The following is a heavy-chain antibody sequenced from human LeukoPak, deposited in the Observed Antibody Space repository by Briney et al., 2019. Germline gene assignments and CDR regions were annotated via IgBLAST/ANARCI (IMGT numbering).Heavy chain of an antibody. CDR1: GGSMSSYF. V-gene: IGHV4-59*01. Sequence: PSETLSLTCTVSGGSMSSYFWSWIRQPPGKGLEWIAYIYYSGSTNYNPSLKSRVTISVDTSKNQSSLKLSSVTAADTAVYYCARRYGSGSSGTFDYWGQGTLVTVSS. J-gene: IGHJ4*02. CDR2: IYYSGST. D-gene: IGHD3-10*01. CDR3: ARRYGSGSSGTFDY.